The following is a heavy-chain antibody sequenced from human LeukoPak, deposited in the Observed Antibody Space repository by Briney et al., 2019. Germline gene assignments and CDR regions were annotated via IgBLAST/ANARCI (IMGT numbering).Heavy chain of an antibody. J-gene: IGHJ4*02. CDR1: GVTFSSYA. CDR3: ARAPREGFSGSYHDY. V-gene: IGHV3-64*01. D-gene: IGHD1-26*01. CDR2: ISSNGDNT. Sequence: GGSLRLSCAASGVTFSSYAMHWVRQAPGKGLEYVSAISSNGDNTYYANSVKGRFTISRDNSKNTLYLQMASLRGEDTAVYYCARAPREGFSGSYHDYWGQGTLVTVSS.